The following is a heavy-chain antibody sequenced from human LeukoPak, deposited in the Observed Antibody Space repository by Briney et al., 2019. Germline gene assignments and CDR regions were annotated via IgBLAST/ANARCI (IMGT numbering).Heavy chain of an antibody. D-gene: IGHD2-2*02. V-gene: IGHV1-2*02. CDR1: GYTFTGYY. CDR2: INPNSGGT. CDR3: ARELGYCSSNSCYIVGVNV. J-gene: IGHJ6*04. Sequence: ASVKVSCKASGYTFTGYYMHWVRQAPGQGLEWMGWINPNSGGTNYAQKFQGRVTMTRDTSISTAYMELSRLRSDDTAVYYCARELGYCSSNSCYIVGVNVWGKGTTDTVSS.